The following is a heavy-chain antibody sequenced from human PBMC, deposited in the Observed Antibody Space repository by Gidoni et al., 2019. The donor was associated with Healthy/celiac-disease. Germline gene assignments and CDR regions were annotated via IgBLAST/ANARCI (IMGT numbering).Heavy chain of an antibody. CDR3: ATPPSSSAYYYYYYGMDV. CDR1: GFTFSSYA. J-gene: IGHJ6*02. V-gene: IGHV3-23*01. D-gene: IGHD6-6*01. Sequence: EVQLLSAGRGLVQPGGSLRLSSAASGFTFSSYAMGWVRQAPGQGLEWVSAISGSGGSTYYADSVKGRFTISRDNSKNTLYLQMNSLRAEDTAVYYCATPPSSSAYYYYYYGMDVWGQGTTVTVSS. CDR2: ISGSGGST.